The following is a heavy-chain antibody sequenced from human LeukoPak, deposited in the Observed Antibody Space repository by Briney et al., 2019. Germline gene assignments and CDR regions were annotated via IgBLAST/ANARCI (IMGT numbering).Heavy chain of an antibody. V-gene: IGHV4-59*01. CDR2: IYYSGST. D-gene: IGHD6-13*01. CDR3: ARAELGSSSWYVAFDS. Sequence: SETLSLTCTVCGGSSSSYYWSGIRQPPGKELEGIGYIYYSGSTNYNPSLQSRVTISVDTSKNQFSLKLSSVTAADTAVYYCARAELGSSSWYVAFDSWGQGTMVTVSS. CDR1: GGSSSSYY. J-gene: IGHJ3*02.